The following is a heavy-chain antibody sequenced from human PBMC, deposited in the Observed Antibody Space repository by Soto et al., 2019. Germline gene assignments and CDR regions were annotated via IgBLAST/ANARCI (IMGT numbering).Heavy chain of an antibody. J-gene: IGHJ4*02. CDR3: ARDRRDGHNPFDY. Sequence: QVQLVQSGAEVKKPESSVKVSCKASGGTFGSYAINWVRQAPGQGLEWMGGIIPMYDTIDYAQKFQGRDTITAEESTSTAYMELSSLRSEDTAVYYCARDRRDGHNPFDYWGQGTLVTVSS. CDR1: GGTFGSYA. V-gene: IGHV1-69*01. CDR2: IIPMYDTI.